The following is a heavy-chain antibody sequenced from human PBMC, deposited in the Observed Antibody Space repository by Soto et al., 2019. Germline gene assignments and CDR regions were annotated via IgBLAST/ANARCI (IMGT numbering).Heavy chain of an antibody. CDR2: ISYDGSNK. CDR1: GFTFSSYA. J-gene: IGHJ6*02. Sequence: GGSLRLSGAASGFTFSSYAIHWVRQAPCKGLEWVAVISYDGSNKYYADSVKGRFTISRDNSKNTLYLQMNSLRAEDTAVYYCATDLRGLVCSGELLGAAGTVVWGQGTTLTVSS. V-gene: IGHV3-30-3*01. D-gene: IGHD3-10*02. CDR3: ATDLRGLVCSGELLGAAGTVV.